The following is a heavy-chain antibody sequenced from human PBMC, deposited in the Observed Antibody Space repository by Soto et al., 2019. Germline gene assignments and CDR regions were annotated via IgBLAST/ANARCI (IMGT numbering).Heavy chain of an antibody. Sequence: SVKVSCKASGYTFTKSSMQWVLQAPGKRLEWIGWIVVGTGNTNYAQKFQERVTITRDMSTSTAYMELSSLRSEDTAVYYGAAAVNTVTTVNVAYWGQGTLVTVSS. CDR3: AAAVNTVTTVNVAY. J-gene: IGHJ4*02. CDR1: GYTFTKSS. CDR2: IVVGTGNT. D-gene: IGHD4-17*01. V-gene: IGHV1-58*02.